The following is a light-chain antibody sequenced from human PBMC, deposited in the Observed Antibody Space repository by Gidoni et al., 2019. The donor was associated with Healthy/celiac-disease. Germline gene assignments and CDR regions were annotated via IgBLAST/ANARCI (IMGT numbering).Light chain of an antibody. CDR2: DAS. CDR3: QQYDNLPYT. Sequence: DIQMTQSPSTLSASVGDRVTITCQASQDISNYLDWYQQKPGKAPKLLIYDASNLETGAPPRFSGSGSGTDFTFTISSLQPEDIATYYCQQYDNLPYTFGQXTKLEIK. V-gene: IGKV1-33*01. CDR1: QDISNY. J-gene: IGKJ2*01.